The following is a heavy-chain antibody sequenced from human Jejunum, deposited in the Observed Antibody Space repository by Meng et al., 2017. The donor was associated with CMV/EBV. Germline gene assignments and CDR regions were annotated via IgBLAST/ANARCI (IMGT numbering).Heavy chain of an antibody. Sequence: HVPVVGSGVAVKRPGAAGTASCKAPHCPSTGYGFGWFRQAPGQGLEWMAWLGAHDGDTSHAPRFQGRVTVTADRPTATAYMELRNLRSDDTAVYYCSRGTPGRRYADYWGQGTLVTVSS. V-gene: IGHV1-18*01. D-gene: IGHD3-10*01. CDR3: SRGTPGRRYADY. CDR2: LGAHDGDT. CDR1: HCPSTGYG. J-gene: IGHJ4*02.